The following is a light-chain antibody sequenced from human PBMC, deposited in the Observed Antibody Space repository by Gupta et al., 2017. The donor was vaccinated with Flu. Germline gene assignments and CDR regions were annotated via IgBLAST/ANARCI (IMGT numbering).Light chain of an antibody. V-gene: IGKV1-39*01. CDR2: AAS. CDR3: QQSDSTPKS. J-gene: IGKJ2*03. CDR1: QSISSY. Sequence: DIQMTQSPSSLSASVGDRVTITCRASQSISSYLNWYQQKPGKAPKLLIYAASSVQSGVPSRFSGSGSGTDFTLTISRLQPEDFATYYCQQSDSTPKSFGPGTKLEI.